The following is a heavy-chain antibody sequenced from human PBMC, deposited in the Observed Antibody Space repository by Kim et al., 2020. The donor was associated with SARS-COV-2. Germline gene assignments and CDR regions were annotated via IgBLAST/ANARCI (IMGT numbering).Heavy chain of an antibody. J-gene: IGHJ3*01. V-gene: IGHV3-23*01. Sequence: GGSLRLSCKGSGFTLNSYAMNWVRQAPGKGLEWVSGISGTGANKFYADSVRGRFSISRDDSQNTLYLQLNSLRADDTATYFCARDGYNWIADDLWGQGTMVSVSS. CDR3: ARDGYNWIADDL. CDR1: GFTLNSYA. D-gene: IGHD1-1*01. CDR2: ISGTGANK.